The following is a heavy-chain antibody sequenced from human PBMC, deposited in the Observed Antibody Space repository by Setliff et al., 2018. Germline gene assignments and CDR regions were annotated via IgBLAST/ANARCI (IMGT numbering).Heavy chain of an antibody. CDR2: TSA. Sequence: ASVKVSCKTSGFSFSTFGFSWVRQAPGQGLEWMGWTSAYAQKFQGRVTMTTDTPTSTAYMVLNNLRSEDTALYYCAFEYGTSKRFDPWGQGTLVTVSS. CDR3: AFEYGTSKRFDP. D-gene: IGHD3-10*01. V-gene: IGHV1-18*01. J-gene: IGHJ5*02. CDR1: GFSFSTFG.